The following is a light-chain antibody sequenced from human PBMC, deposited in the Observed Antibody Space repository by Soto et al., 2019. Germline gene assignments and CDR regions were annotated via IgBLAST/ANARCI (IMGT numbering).Light chain of an antibody. Sequence: DIQMTQSPSTLSGSVGDRVTITCRASQTISSWLAWYQQKPGKAPKLLIYDASSLESGVPSRFSGSGSGTEFTLSISSLQPEDFAIYYCQQANRVPLSFGQGTRLEIK. J-gene: IGKJ5*01. CDR2: DAS. CDR1: QTISSW. CDR3: QQANRVPLS. V-gene: IGKV1-5*01.